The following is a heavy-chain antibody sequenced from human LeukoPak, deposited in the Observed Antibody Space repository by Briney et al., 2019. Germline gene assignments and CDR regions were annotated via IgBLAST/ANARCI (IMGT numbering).Heavy chain of an antibody. V-gene: IGHV1-2*02. Sequence: EASVKVSCKASGYTFTGYYMHWVRQAPGQWLEWMGWINPNSGGTNYAQKFQGRVTMTRDTSISTAYMELSRLRSEDTAVYYCARGGDGYYYYYYGMDVWGQGTTVTVSS. CDR3: ARGGDGYYYYYYGMDV. CDR2: INPNSGGT. J-gene: IGHJ6*02. CDR1: GYTFTGYY. D-gene: IGHD5-24*01.